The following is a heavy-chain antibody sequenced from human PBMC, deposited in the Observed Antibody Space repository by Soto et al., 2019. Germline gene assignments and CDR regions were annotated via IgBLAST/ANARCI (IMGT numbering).Heavy chain of an antibody. Sequence: VPLVQSGAEVKKPGESLRISCKGSGYSFTSYCISWVRQMPGKGLEWMGRIDPSDSYTNYSPSSQGHVTISADKSISTAYLQWSSLKASDTAMYYWASRRNGELFDPWGQGTLVTVSS. CDR3: ASRRNGELFDP. J-gene: IGHJ5*02. D-gene: IGHD1-1*01. CDR1: GYSFTSYC. V-gene: IGHV5-10-1*03. CDR2: IDPSDSYT.